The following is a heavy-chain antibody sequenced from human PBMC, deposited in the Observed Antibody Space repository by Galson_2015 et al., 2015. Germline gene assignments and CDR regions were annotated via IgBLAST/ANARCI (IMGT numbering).Heavy chain of an antibody. J-gene: IGHJ4*02. V-gene: IGHV3-30-3*01. D-gene: IGHD5-24*01. CDR1: GFTFSSYA. CDR2: ISYDGSNK. Sequence: SLRLSCAASGFTFSSYAMHWVRQAPGKGLEWVAVISYDGSNKYYADSVKGRFTISRDNSKNTLYLQMNSLRAEDTAVYYCARALWLQSGLADKTDYWGRGTLVTVSS. CDR3: ARALWLQSGLADKTDY.